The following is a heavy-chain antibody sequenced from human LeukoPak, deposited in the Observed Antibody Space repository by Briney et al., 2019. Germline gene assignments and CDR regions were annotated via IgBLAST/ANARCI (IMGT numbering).Heavy chain of an antibody. CDR2: IKQDGSGK. Sequence: SLRLSCAASGFTFSSYWMSWVRQTPGKGLEWVANIKQDGSGKYYVDSVKGRSTISRDNSKNTLYLQMNSLRADDTAVYYCAKVRYVGYYFDYWGQGILVIVSS. D-gene: IGHD2-15*01. CDR3: AKVRYVGYYFDY. J-gene: IGHJ4*02. CDR1: GFTFSSYW. V-gene: IGHV3-7*05.